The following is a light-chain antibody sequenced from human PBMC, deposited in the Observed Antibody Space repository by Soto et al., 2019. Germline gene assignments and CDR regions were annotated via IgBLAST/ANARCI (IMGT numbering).Light chain of an antibody. V-gene: IGKV3-15*01. CDR1: QSVSSN. CDR2: GAF. J-gene: IGKJ1*01. CDR3: QQYNNWPPWT. Sequence: EIVMTQSPATLSVSPGERATLSCRDSQSVSSNLAWYQQKPGQAPRLLIYGAFTRATGIPARFSGSGSGTEFTLTISSLQSEDFAVYYCQQYNNWPPWTFGQGTKVEIK.